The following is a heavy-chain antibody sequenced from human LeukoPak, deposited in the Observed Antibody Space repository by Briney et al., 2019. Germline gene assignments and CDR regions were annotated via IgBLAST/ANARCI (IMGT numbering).Heavy chain of an antibody. CDR1: GYTFTSYD. CDR2: MNPNSGNT. Sequence: VASVKVSCKASGYTFTSYDINWVRQATGQGLERMGWMNPNSGNTGYAQKFQGRVTMTRNTSISTAYMELSSLRSEDTAVYYCARAASYYYYYYMDVWGKGTTVTVSS. CDR3: ARAASYYYYYYMDV. V-gene: IGHV1-8*01. J-gene: IGHJ6*03.